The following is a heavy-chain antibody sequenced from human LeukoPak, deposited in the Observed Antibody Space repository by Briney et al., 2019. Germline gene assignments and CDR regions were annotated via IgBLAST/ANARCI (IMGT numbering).Heavy chain of an antibody. CDR3: AKKYAVVITSGIDY. CDR2: ISGSGGST. J-gene: IGHJ4*02. D-gene: IGHD3-22*01. Sequence: GGSLRLSCAASGFTLSSYAMSWVRQAPGKGLEWVSAISGSGGSTYYADSVKGRFTISRDNSKNTLYLQMNSLRAEDTAVYYCAKKYAVVITSGIDYWGQGTLVTVSS. V-gene: IGHV3-23*01. CDR1: GFTLSSYA.